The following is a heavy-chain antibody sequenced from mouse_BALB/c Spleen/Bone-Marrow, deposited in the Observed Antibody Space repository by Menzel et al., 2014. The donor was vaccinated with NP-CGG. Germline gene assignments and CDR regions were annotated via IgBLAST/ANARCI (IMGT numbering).Heavy chain of an antibody. CDR2: INPSTGYA. CDR3: AGDY. J-gene: IGHJ2*01. V-gene: IGHV1-7*01. CDR1: GYTFTDTW. Sequence: QVQLQQSGPELAKPGASVKMSCKASGYTFTDTWIHWIKQRPGQGLEWIGYINPSTGYAEYNQNFKDKATLTVDKSSSTAYMQLSSLTSEDSAVYYCAGDYWGQGTTLTASS.